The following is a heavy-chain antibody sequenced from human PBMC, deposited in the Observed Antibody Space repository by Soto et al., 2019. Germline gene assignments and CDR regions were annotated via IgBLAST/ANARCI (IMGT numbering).Heavy chain of an antibody. J-gene: IGHJ4*02. D-gene: IGHD5-18*01. CDR1: GFTFSSFA. Sequence: LRLSCAASGFTFSSFALSWVRQAPGKGLEWVSAISGSGDGTDYADSVKGRFTISRDNSKNTLYLQMNSLRAEDTAVYYCAGPGYSSQDYWGQGALVTVSS. CDR2: ISGSGDGT. CDR3: AGPGYSSQDY. V-gene: IGHV3-23*01.